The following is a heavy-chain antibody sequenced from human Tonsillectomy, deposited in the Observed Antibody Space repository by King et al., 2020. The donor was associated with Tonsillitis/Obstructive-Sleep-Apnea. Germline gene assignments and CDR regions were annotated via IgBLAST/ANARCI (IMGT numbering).Heavy chain of an antibody. CDR3: ARGVGTMVQGVTPGGMDV. D-gene: IGHD3-10*01. J-gene: IGHJ6*04. V-gene: IGHV3-74*01. CDR2: INSDGSST. CDR1: GFTFSSYW. Sequence: VQLVESGGGLVQPGGSLRLSCAASGFTFSSYWMHWFRHVPGKGLVWVSRINSDGSSTRYADSVKGRFTISRDNAKNTLYLQMNSLRAEDTAGYYCARGVGTMVQGVTPGGMDVWGKGTTVTVSS.